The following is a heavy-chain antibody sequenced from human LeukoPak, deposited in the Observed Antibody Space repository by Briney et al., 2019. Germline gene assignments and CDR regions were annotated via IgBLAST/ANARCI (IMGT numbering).Heavy chain of an antibody. V-gene: IGHV4-34*01. CDR1: GRSFSGYY. CDR2: INHSGST. D-gene: IGHD3-10*01. Sequence: SETLSLTCAVYGRSFSGYYWSWIRQPPGKGLEWIGEINHSGSTNYNPSLKSRVTISVDTSKNQFSLKLSSVTAADTAVYYCAILSPGSYGRFDYWGQGTLVTVSS. J-gene: IGHJ4*02. CDR3: AILSPGSYGRFDY.